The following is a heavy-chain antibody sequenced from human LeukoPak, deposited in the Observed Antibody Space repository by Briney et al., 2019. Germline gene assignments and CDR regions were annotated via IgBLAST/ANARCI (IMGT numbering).Heavy chain of an antibody. CDR2: IIPIFGTA. Sequence: WASVKVSCKTSGGTFSSYAISWVRQASGQGLEWMGGIIPIFGTANYAQKFQGRVTITTDESTSTAYMELSSLRSEDTAVYYCARGPAAAAASDWGQGTLVTVSS. V-gene: IGHV1-69*05. CDR1: GGTFSSYA. D-gene: IGHD2-15*01. J-gene: IGHJ4*02. CDR3: ARGPAAAAASD.